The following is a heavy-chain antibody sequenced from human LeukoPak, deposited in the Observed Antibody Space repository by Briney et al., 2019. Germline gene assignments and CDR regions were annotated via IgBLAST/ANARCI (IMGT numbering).Heavy chain of an antibody. V-gene: IGHV3-30*18. J-gene: IGHJ4*02. CDR1: GFTFSSYG. Sequence: PGGSLRLSCAASGFTFSSYGMHWVRQASGKGLEWVAVISYDGSNKYYADSVKGRFTISRDNSKNTLYLQMNSLRAEDTAVYYCAKLALCSGGSCYDYWGQGTLVTVSS. CDR2: ISYDGSNK. CDR3: AKLALCSGGSCYDY. D-gene: IGHD2-15*01.